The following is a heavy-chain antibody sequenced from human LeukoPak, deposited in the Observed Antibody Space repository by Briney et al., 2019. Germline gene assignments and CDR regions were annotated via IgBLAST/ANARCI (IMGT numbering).Heavy chain of an antibody. D-gene: IGHD2-15*01. CDR3: AKGSGRDYYYGMDV. V-gene: IGHV3-23*01. J-gene: IGHJ6*02. CDR2: ISDSGGST. CDR1: GFTFSSYA. Sequence: GGSLRLSCAASGFTFSSYAMSWVRQAPGKGLEWVSAISDSGGSTYYADSVKGRFTISRDNSKNTLYLQMNSLRAEDTAVYYCAKGSGRDYYYGMDVWGQGTTVTVSS.